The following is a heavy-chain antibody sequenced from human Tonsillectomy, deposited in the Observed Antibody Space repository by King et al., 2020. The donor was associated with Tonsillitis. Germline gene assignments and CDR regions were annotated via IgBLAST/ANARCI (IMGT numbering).Heavy chain of an antibody. CDR2: INPSGGST. CDR3: ARDPYYDSSGYYFDY. V-gene: IGHV1-46*03. CDR1: GYTFTSYY. D-gene: IGHD3-22*01. Sequence: QLVQSGAEVKKPGASVKVSCKASGYTFTSYYMHWVRQAPGQGLEWMGIINPSGGSTSYAQKFQGRVTMTRDTSTSTVYMERSSLRSEDTAVYYCARDPYYDSSGYYFDYWGQGTLVTVPS. J-gene: IGHJ4*02.